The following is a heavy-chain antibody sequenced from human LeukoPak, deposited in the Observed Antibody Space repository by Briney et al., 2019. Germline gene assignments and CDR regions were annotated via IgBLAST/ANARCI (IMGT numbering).Heavy chain of an antibody. CDR3: ARNYGGNSAG. D-gene: IGHD4-23*01. CDR1: GFTFSSSW. Sequence: GGSLRLSCAASGFTFSSSWMSWVRLAPGRGLEWVANIKQDGSDKYYVDSVKGRFTISRDNAKNSLYLQMNSLRDEDTAVYYCARNYGGNSAGWGQGTLVTVSS. V-gene: IGHV3-7*02. CDR2: IKQDGSDK. J-gene: IGHJ4*02.